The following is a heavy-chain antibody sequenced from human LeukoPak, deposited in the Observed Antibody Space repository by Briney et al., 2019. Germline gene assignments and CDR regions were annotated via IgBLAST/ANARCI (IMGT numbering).Heavy chain of an antibody. D-gene: IGHD2-15*01. Sequence: KPGGSLRLSCAASGFTFSNYNMNWVRQAPGKGLEWVSFISSSSSYIYYADSVKGRFTISRDNAKNSLYLQMYSLRAEDTALYYCASRFKDCSGGSCYLYYFDYWGQGTLVTVSS. CDR2: ISSSSSYI. J-gene: IGHJ4*02. CDR3: ASRFKDCSGGSCYLYYFDY. V-gene: IGHV3-21*01. CDR1: GFTFSNYN.